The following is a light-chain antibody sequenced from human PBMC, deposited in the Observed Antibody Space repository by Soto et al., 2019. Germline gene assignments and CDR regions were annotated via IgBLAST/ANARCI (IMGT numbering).Light chain of an antibody. V-gene: IGLV2-14*01. CDR2: AVS. CDR1: TTYIGANND. Sequence: QSALTQPASVSGSPGQSITISCTGTTTYIGANNDVSWYQQHPGKAPKLMLFAVSSRPSGVSDRFSGSKSGDTASLTISGLQADDEADYYCSSYTTSHVVFGGGTKVTVL. CDR3: SSYTTSHVV. J-gene: IGLJ2*01.